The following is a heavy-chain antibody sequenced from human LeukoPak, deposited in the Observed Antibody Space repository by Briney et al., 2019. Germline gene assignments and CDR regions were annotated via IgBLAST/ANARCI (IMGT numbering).Heavy chain of an antibody. CDR1: GYTFTSYG. V-gene: IGHV1-18*01. Sequence: ASVTVSCTASGYTFTSYGISWVRQAPGQGLEWMGWISAYNGNTNYAQKLQGRVTMTTDTSTSTAYMELRSLRSDDTAVYYCAREYRYGDPNWFDPWGQGTLVTVSS. CDR3: AREYRYGDPNWFDP. CDR2: ISAYNGNT. D-gene: IGHD4-17*01. J-gene: IGHJ5*02.